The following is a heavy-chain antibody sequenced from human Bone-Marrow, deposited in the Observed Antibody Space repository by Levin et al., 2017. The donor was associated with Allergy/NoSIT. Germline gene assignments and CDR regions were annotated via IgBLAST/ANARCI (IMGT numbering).Heavy chain of an antibody. D-gene: IGHD3-22*01. J-gene: IGHJ4*02. Sequence: PSETLSLTCTVSGGSISSGGYYWSWIRQHPGKGLEWIGYIYYSGSTYYYPSLKSRVTISLDTSKSQFSLRLSSVTAADTAVYYCARAPYYHESKYRGGSPLGPVDHWGQGTLVTVSS. CDR1: GGSISSGGYY. V-gene: IGHV4-31*03. CDR2: IYYSGST. CDR3: ARAPYYHESKYRGGSPLGPVDH.